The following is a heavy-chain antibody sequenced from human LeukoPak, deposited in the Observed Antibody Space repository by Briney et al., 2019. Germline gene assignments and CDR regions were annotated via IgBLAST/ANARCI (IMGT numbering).Heavy chain of an antibody. CDR2: IYHSGST. J-gene: IGHJ4*02. V-gene: IGHV4-59*01. CDR3: ARSGVSSGYYCLNY. Sequence: TSETLSLTCTVSGGSISSYYWSWIRQPPGKRLEWIGFIYHSGSTNYNPSLKSRVTISVDTSKNEFSLKLSSVTTADTAVYYCARSGVSSGYYCLNYWGQGTLVTVSS. D-gene: IGHD3-22*01. CDR1: GGSISSYY.